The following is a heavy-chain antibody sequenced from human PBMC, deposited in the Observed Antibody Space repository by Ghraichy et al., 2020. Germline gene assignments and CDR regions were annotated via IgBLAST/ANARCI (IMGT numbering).Heavy chain of an antibody. D-gene: IGHD6-19*01. CDR1: GVSLNNYEYY. V-gene: IGHV4-30-4*01. Sequence: SETLSLTCSVSGVSLNNYEYYWSWIRLSPGKGLEWIGFVYYTGSTFYNPSLASRLTISLDTSKTQFFLNLSSVTAADSAEYYCARMLAGSGWPGHYLDVWGRGTTVTFS. CDR3: ARMLAGSGWPGHYLDV. J-gene: IGHJ6*03. CDR2: VYYTGST.